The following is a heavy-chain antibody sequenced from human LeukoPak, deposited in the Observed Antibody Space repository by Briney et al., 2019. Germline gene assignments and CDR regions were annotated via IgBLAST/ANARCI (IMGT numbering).Heavy chain of an antibody. D-gene: IGHD7-27*01. V-gene: IGHV3-43*02. CDR3: LIGGNEYY. J-gene: IGHJ4*02. CDR1: EFTFSSYA. Sequence: LTGRSLRLSCVASEFTFSSYAMHWVRQAPGKGLEWVSLISWDGGSTYYADSVKGRFTISRDNSKNSLYLQMNSLRTEDTALYYCLIGGNEYYWGQGTLVTVSS. CDR2: ISWDGGST.